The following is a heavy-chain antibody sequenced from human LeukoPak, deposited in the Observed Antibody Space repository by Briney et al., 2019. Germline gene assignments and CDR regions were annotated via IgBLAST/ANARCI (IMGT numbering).Heavy chain of an antibody. Sequence: ASVKVSCKASGYTFTSYYMHWVRQAPGQGLEWMGIINPSGGSTSYAQKFQGRVTMTRDTSTSTVYMELSSLRSEDTAVYYCARGSHVPAAIGWFDPWGQGTLVTVSS. D-gene: IGHD2-2*01. J-gene: IGHJ5*02. CDR1: GYTFTSYY. CDR2: INPSGGST. V-gene: IGHV1-46*01. CDR3: ARGSHVPAAIGWFDP.